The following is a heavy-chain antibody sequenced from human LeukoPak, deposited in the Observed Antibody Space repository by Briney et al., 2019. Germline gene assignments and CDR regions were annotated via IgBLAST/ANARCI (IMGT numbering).Heavy chain of an antibody. CDR3: ARDYDY. CDR2: ISYDGSNK. CDR1: GFTFSSYA. J-gene: IGHJ4*02. V-gene: IGHV3-30-3*01. Sequence: PGRSLRLSCAASGFTFSSYAMHWVRQAPGKGLEWVAVISYDGSNKYYADSVKGRFTISRDNSKNTLYLQMNSLRAGDTAVYYCARDYDYWGQGTLVTVSS.